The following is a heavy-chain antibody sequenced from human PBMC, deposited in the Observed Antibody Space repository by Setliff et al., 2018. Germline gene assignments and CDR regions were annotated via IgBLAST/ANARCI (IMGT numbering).Heavy chain of an antibody. V-gene: IGHV4-39*01. CDR3: ARPNCSGGDCYSSAFDM. Sequence: PSETLSLTCKVSGDSMNSGVYYWAWIRQPPGKGLEWIGRIYSGGTTYYNSSLKSRVTISVDTSKSQFSLTLSSVTAADTALYYCARPNCSGGDCYSSAFDMWGHGTTVTVSS. D-gene: IGHD2-15*01. J-gene: IGHJ3*02. CDR1: GDSMNSGVYY. CDR2: IYSGGTT.